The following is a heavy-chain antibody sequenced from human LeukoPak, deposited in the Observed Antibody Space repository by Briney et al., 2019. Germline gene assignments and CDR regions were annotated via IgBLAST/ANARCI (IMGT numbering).Heavy chain of an antibody. CDR3: ARTTYYGSGSYYPFDY. CDR1: GGTFSSYA. CDR2: IIPILGIA. Sequence: SVKVSCKASGGTFSSYAISWVRQAPGQGLEWMGRIIPILGIANYPQKFQGRVTITADKSTSTAYMELSSLRSEDTAVYYCARTTYYGSGSYYPFDYWGQGTQVTVSS. V-gene: IGHV1-69*04. J-gene: IGHJ4*02. D-gene: IGHD3-10*01.